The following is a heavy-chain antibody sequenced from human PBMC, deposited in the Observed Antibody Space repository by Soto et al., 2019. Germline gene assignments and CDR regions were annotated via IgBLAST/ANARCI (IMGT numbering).Heavy chain of an antibody. CDR3: ARDLLSLLGGPPAPY. Sequence: ASVKVSCKASGYTFTSYGISWVRQAPGQGLEWMGWISAYNGNTNYARKLQGRVTMTTDTSTSTAYMELRSLRSDDTAVYCCARDLLSLLGGPPAPYGGKETLATVPS. D-gene: IGHD3-16*01. J-gene: IGHJ4*02. V-gene: IGHV1-18*01. CDR2: ISAYNGNT. CDR1: GYTFTSYG.